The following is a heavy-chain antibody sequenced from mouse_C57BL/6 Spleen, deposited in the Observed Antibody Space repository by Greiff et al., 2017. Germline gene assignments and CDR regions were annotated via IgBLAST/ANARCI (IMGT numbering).Heavy chain of an antibody. CDR3: AREKDLDDDDGLYYARDY. J-gene: IGHJ4*01. Sequence: QVQLQQPGAELVRPGSSVKLSCTASGYTFTSYWLPWVQQRPIQGLEWIGNIDPSDSYTHYHQKFKDQDTFAVDKSYSNLYMQLSSLTSEESAVYYRAREKDLDDDDGLYYARDYWGQGTSVTGSS. CDR1: GYTFTSYW. CDR2: IDPSDSYT. V-gene: IGHV1-52*01. D-gene: IGHD2-4*01.